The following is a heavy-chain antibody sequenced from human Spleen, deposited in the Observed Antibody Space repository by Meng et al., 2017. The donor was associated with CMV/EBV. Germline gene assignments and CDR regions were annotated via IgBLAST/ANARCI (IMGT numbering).Heavy chain of an antibody. J-gene: IGHJ6*02. CDR2: IKQDGSEK. V-gene: IGHV3-7*01. CDR1: GFTFSNYW. Sequence: GGSLRLSCTASGFTFSNYWMSWVRQAPGKGLEWVANIKQDGSEKYYVDSVKGRFTISRDNAKNSMYLQMNSLRVEDTAVYYCGRDMDVWGQGTTVTVSS. CDR3: GRDMDV.